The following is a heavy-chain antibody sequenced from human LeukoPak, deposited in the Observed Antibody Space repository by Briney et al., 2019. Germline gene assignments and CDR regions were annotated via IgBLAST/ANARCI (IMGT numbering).Heavy chain of an antibody. CDR3: ARDGATGVLDH. CDR1: GGSIRSAGYS. Sequence: SSETLSLTCSVSGGSIRSAGYSWYWIRQFPGRGLEWIGYIYYSGNTAYNPSLESRVTISLDTSENQFSLNLTSVTAADTAVYFCARDGATGVLDHWGQGTLVTVSS. CDR2: IYYSGNT. D-gene: IGHD1-1*01. J-gene: IGHJ4*02. V-gene: IGHV4-31*03.